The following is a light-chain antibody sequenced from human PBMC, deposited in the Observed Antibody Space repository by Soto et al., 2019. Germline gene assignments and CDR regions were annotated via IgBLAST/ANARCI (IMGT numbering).Light chain of an antibody. CDR1: SSDVGGYNY. CDR2: EVT. CDR3: SSYRTSTSWV. V-gene: IGLV2-14*01. J-gene: IGLJ3*02. Sequence: QPVLTQPASVSGSPGQSITISCTGTSSDVGGYNYVSWYQQHPGDAPKLIIYEVTNRPSGVSNRFSGSKSANTASLTISGLQAEDEADYYCSSYRTSTSWVFGGGTKLTVL.